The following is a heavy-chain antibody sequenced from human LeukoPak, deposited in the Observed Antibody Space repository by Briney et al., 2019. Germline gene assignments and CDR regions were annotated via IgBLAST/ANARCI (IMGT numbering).Heavy chain of an antibody. CDR3: ATLGITGTTFDY. Sequence: ASVKVSCKVSGYTLTELSMHWVRQAPGTGLEWMGGFDPEDGETIYAQKFQGRVTMTEDTSTDTAYMELSSLRSEDTAVYYCATLGITGTTFDYWGQGTLVTVSS. CDR2: FDPEDGET. D-gene: IGHD1-7*01. V-gene: IGHV1-24*01. CDR1: GYTLTELS. J-gene: IGHJ4*02.